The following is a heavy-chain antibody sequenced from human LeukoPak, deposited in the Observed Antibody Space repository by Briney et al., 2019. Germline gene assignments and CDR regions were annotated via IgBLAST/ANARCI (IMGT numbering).Heavy chain of an antibody. Sequence: GESLKISCKGSGYNFGTRWVAWVRQMPGKGLEWMGIIYPDDSDARYSPSFQGQVTISADKSINTVYLQWSSLKASDTAIYFCARGAYGSGSYYNYYGMDVWGQGTTVTVSS. J-gene: IGHJ6*02. CDR1: GYNFGTRW. CDR2: IYPDDSDA. V-gene: IGHV5-51*01. CDR3: ARGAYGSGSYYNYYGMDV. D-gene: IGHD3-10*01.